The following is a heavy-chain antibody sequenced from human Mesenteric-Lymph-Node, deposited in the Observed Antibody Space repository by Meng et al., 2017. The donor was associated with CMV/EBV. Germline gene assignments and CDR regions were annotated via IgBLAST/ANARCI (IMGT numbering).Heavy chain of an antibody. D-gene: IGHD6-13*01. CDR2: INAGNGNT. CDR1: GFQFTSYA. J-gene: IGHJ4*02. CDR3: ARSDTSSWYSDY. V-gene: IGHV1-3*01. Sequence: QASGFQFTSYAMPWVRQAPGQRLEWMGWINAGNGNTKYSQKFQGRVTITRDTSASTGYMELSSLKSEDTAVYYCARSDTSSWYSDYWGQGTLVTVSS.